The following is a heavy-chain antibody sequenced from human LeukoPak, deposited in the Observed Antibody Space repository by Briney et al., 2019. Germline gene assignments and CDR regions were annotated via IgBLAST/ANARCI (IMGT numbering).Heavy chain of an antibody. CDR1: GFTFSSYG. CDR2: ISSDGSNK. V-gene: IGHV3-30*18. CDR3: AKEYMTQFDY. D-gene: IGHD2-21*02. J-gene: IGHJ4*02. Sequence: GGSLRLSCAASGFTFSSYGMHWVRQAPGKGLEWVAVISSDGSNKYYADSVKGRFTISRDNSKNTLYLQMNSLRADDTAVYYCAKEYMTQFDYWGQGTLVTVSS.